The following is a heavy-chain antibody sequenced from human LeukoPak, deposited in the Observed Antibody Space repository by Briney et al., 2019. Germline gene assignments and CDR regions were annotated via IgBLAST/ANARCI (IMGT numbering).Heavy chain of an antibody. CDR3: ARDDPTTGTDY. CDR1: GFTFSDYY. Sequence: PGGSLRLSCAASGFTFSDYYMSWIRQAPGKGLEWVSYISSSGSTIYYADSVKGRFTISRDDAKNSLYLQMNSLRAKDTAVYYRARDDPTTGTDYWGQGTLVTVSS. D-gene: IGHD4-17*01. CDR2: ISSSGSTI. V-gene: IGHV3-11*04. J-gene: IGHJ4*02.